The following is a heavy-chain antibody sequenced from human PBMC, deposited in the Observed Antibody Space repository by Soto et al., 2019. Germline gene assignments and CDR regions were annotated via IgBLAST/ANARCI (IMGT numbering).Heavy chain of an antibody. J-gene: IGHJ6*02. Sequence: QVQLVQSGAEVKKPGSSVKVSCKASGGTFSSYAISWVRQAPGQGLEWMGGIIPISGTANYAQKFQGRVTITGYESTSTAYMELSSLRSEDTAVYYCARSQGSSTSLEIYYYYYYGMDVWGQGTTVTVSS. CDR3: ARSQGSSTSLEIYYYYYYGMDV. CDR1: GGTFSSYA. D-gene: IGHD2-2*01. V-gene: IGHV1-69*01. CDR2: IIPISGTA.